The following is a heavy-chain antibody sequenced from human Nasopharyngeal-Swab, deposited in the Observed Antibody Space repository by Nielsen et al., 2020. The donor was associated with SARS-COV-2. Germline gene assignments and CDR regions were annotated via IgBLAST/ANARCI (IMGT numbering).Heavy chain of an antibody. CDR3: ARDLGGSYQYYYYGMDV. CDR2: INPRGGST. CDR1: GYTFTSYY. V-gene: IGHV1-46*01. Sequence: ASVKVSCKASGYTFTSYYMHWVRQAPGQGLEWMGIINPRGGSTSYAQKFQGRVTMTRDTSTSTVYMELSSLRSEDTAVYYCARDLGGSYQYYYYGMDVWGQGTTVTVSS. D-gene: IGHD1-26*01. J-gene: IGHJ6*02.